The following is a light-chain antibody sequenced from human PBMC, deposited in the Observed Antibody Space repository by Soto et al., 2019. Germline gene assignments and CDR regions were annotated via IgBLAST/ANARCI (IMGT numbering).Light chain of an antibody. Sequence: QSALTQPPSASGSPEQSVTISCTGTSSDVGGYNYVSWYQQHPDKAPKLIIYEVSKRPSGVPDRFSGSKSGNTASLTVSGLQAEDEADYYCSSYGGYNNVIFGGGTKLTVL. CDR2: EVS. V-gene: IGLV2-8*01. CDR3: SSYGGYNNVI. J-gene: IGLJ2*01. CDR1: SSDVGGYNY.